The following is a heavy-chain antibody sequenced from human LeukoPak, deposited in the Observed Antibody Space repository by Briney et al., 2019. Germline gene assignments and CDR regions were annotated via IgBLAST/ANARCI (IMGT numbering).Heavy chain of an antibody. CDR1: GFTFSDYY. D-gene: IGHD2-15*01. J-gene: IGHJ5*02. CDR2: INGSSSDT. Sequence: PGVSLRLSCAASGFTFSDYYMTWIRQAPGRGLEWISYINGSSSDTKYADSVKGRFTISRDNAKNSVYLLMNSLRAEDTAVYYCARRGTTYCTVDSCHPHWFDPWGQGTLVTVSS. V-gene: IGHV3-11*03. CDR3: ARRGTTYCTVDSCHPHWFDP.